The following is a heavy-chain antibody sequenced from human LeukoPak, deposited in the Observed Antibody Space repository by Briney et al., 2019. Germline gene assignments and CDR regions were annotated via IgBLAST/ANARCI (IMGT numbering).Heavy chain of an antibody. J-gene: IGHJ6*02. D-gene: IGHD4-17*01. Sequence: PGGSLRLSCAASGFTFDDYGMSWVRQAPGKGLEWVSGINWNGGSTGYADSVKGRFTISRDNAKNSLYLQMNSLRVEDTAVYYCARNVPHYGDYSAANYYYYGMDVWGQGTTVTVSS. CDR3: ARNVPHYGDYSAANYYYYGMDV. CDR1: GFTFDDYG. V-gene: IGHV3-20*04. CDR2: INWNGGST.